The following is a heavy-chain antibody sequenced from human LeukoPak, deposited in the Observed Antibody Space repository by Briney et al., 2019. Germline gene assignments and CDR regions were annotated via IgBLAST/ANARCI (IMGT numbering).Heavy chain of an antibody. V-gene: IGHV4-34*01. Sequence: PSETLSLTCAVYGRSFSGYYRSWIRQPPGKGLEWIGEINHSGSTNYNPSLKSRVTISVDTSKNQFSLKLSSVTAADTAVYYCARGRGYWGQGTLVTVSS. CDR2: INHSGST. J-gene: IGHJ4*02. CDR1: GRSFSGYY. CDR3: ARGRGY.